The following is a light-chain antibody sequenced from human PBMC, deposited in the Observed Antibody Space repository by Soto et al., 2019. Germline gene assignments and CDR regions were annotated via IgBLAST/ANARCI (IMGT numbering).Light chain of an antibody. Sequence: QSALTQPPSVSGAPGQRVTISCTGSSSNIGAGYDVHWYQQFPGTTPKLLIYGNSNRPSGVPDRFSGSKSGTSASLAITGLQAEDEADYYCQSYDSSLSALYVFGTGTKLTVL. CDR2: GNS. V-gene: IGLV1-40*01. J-gene: IGLJ1*01. CDR3: QSYDSSLSALYV. CDR1: SSNIGAGYD.